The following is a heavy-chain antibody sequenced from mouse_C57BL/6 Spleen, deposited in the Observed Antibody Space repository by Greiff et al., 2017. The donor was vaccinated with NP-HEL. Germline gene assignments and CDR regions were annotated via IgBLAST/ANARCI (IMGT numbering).Heavy chain of an antibody. J-gene: IGHJ1*03. D-gene: IGHD2-3*01. CDR2: IDPADSYT. V-gene: IGHV1-69*01. Sequence: VQLQQPGAELVMPGASVKLSCKASGYTFTSYWMHWVKQRPGQGLEWIGEIDPADSYTNYNQKFKGKSTLTVDKSSSTAYMPLSSLTSEDSAVYYCARYDGYYGRYFDVWGTGTTVTVSS. CDR1: GYTFTSYW. CDR3: ARYDGYYGRYFDV.